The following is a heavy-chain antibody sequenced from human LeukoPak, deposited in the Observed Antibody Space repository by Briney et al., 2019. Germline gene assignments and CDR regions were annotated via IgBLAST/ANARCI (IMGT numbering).Heavy chain of an antibody. D-gene: IGHD2-2*01. J-gene: IGHJ6*03. CDR1: GFSFSTYP. CDR2: ISTYSSTK. Sequence: GGSLRLSCAASGFSFSTYPMNWVRQAPGKGLEWVSYISTYSSTKHYADSVKGRFTIARDDAKNSLYLQMNSLTAEDTGVYFCARDEGCSSTSCSVGYYYMDVWGKGTTVTVS. V-gene: IGHV3-48*01. CDR3: ARDEGCSSTSCSVGYYYMDV.